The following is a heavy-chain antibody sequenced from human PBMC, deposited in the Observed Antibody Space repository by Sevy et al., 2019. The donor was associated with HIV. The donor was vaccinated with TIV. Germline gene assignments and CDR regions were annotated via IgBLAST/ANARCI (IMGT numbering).Heavy chain of an antibody. D-gene: IGHD6-13*01. CDR1: GFTFSSYS. V-gene: IGHV3-48*01. J-gene: IGHJ4*02. Sequence: GGSLRLSCAASGFTFSSYSMNWVRQAPGKGLEWVSYISSSTIYYADSVKGRFTISRDNAKNSLYLHMNSLRAEDTAVYYCARLSGYSSSWSYFDYWGQGTLVTVSS. CDR3: ARLSGYSSSWSYFDY. CDR2: ISSSTI.